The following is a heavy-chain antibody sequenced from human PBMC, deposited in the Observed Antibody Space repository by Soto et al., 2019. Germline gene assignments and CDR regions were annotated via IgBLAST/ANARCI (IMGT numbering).Heavy chain of an antibody. Sequence: SVKVSCKASGYTFTSSAVQWVRQARGQRLEWIGWIVVGSGNTNYAQKFQERVTITRDMSTSTAYMELSSLRSEDTAVYYCAAGRITIFGVVSLWGQGTLVTVS. J-gene: IGHJ4*02. CDR2: IVVGSGNT. D-gene: IGHD3-3*01. V-gene: IGHV1-58*01. CDR1: GYTFTSSA. CDR3: AAGRITIFGVVSL.